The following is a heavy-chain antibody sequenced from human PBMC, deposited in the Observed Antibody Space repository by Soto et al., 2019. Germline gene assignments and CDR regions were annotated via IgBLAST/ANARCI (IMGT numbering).Heavy chain of an antibody. D-gene: IGHD5-12*01. CDR1: GSTFSSFG. J-gene: IGHJ2*01. CDR2: IIPVSPIA. V-gene: IGHV1-69*10. CDR3: ARWRYDFHDHSLYS. Sequence: SAVQLCCKASGSTFSSFGIHWLRQAPGQGLEWMGGIIPVSPIANYAQKFQGRVTITADKSTNTAYMELSNLRSEDTAASFCARWRYDFHDHSLYSWGR.